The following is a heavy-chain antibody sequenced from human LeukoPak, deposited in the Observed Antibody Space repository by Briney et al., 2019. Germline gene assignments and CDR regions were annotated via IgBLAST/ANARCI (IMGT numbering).Heavy chain of an antibody. CDR3: ARPGYSYGYYYYYYMDV. D-gene: IGHD5-18*01. Sequence: GGALGLSCAASGFTFSSYEMNWVRQAPGKGLEWVSYISSSGSTIYYADSVKGRFTISRDNAKNSLYLQMNSLRAEDTAVYYCARPGYSYGYYYYYYMDVWGKGTTVTVSS. CDR1: GFTFSSYE. V-gene: IGHV3-48*03. CDR2: ISSSGSTI. J-gene: IGHJ6*03.